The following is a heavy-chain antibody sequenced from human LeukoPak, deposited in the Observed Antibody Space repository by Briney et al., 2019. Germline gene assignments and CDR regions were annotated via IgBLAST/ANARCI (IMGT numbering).Heavy chain of an antibody. D-gene: IGHD6-13*01. CDR1: GVGFGCSW. CDR2: IKQDGSEK. J-gene: IGHJ4*02. Sequence: GGSVRLSCADPGVGFGCSWLSWVCQSTGKGLEWVANIKQDGSEKYYVDSVKGRFTISRDNAKNSLYLQMNSLRAEDTAVYYCARSGMTEGYSSIWYFHYWGQGSLVTVSS. CDR3: ARSGMTEGYSSIWYFHY. V-gene: IGHV3-7*01.